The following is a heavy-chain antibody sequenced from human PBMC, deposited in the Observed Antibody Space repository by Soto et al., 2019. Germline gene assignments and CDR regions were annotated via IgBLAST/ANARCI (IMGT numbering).Heavy chain of an antibody. J-gene: IGHJ6*02. CDR3: AKDRGSGSYAANYYYYGMDV. Sequence: PGVCLRPSYVPSGFAFVDYFMHWVRQAPGKGLEWVSGINWNSGSIGYADSVKGRFTISRDNAKTSLYLQMNSLRAEDTALYYCAKDRGSGSYAANYYYYGMDVWGQGT. CDR1: GFAFVDYF. V-gene: IGHV3-9*01. D-gene: IGHD3-10*01. CDR2: INWNSGSI.